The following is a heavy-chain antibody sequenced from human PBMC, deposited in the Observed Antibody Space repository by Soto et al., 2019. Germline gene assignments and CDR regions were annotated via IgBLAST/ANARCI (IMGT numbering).Heavy chain of an antibody. CDR1: GGSISSSLYY. J-gene: IGHJ4*02. Sequence: SETLSLTCTVSGGSISSSLYYWGWIRQPPGRGLEWIGIIDYSGTTYYNPSLKSRLTMSVDTSKNHFSLNLSSVTAADTAVYYCARRTGSSTYYFDYWGQGALVTVS. D-gene: IGHD6-6*01. CDR3: ARRTGSSTYYFDY. V-gene: IGHV4-39*02. CDR2: IDYSGTT.